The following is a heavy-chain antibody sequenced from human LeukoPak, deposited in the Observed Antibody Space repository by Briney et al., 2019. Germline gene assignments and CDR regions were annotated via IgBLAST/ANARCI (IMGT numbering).Heavy chain of an antibody. J-gene: IGHJ4*02. D-gene: IGHD7-27*01. CDR3: ARLITGDDY. Sequence: SETLSLTCTVSGGSISSSSYYWGWIRQPPGKRLEWIGSIYYSGSTYYNPSLKCRVTISVDTSKNQFSLKLSSVTAADTAVYYCARLITGDDYWGQGTLVTVSS. CDR1: GGSISSSSYY. CDR2: IYYSGST. V-gene: IGHV4-39*01.